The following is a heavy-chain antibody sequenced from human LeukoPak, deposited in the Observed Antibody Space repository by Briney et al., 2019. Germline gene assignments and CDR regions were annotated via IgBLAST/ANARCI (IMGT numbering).Heavy chain of an antibody. CDR2: IYPGDSDT. V-gene: IGHV5-51*01. CDR1: GYSFTSYW. J-gene: IGHJ4*02. D-gene: IGHD3-9*01. Sequence: LGESLKISCKGSGYSFTSYWIGWVRQMPGKGLEWMGIIYPGDSDTRYSPSFQGQVTISADKSISTAYLQWSSLKASDTAMYYCARHGPNYDILTGYFDYWGQGTLVTVSS. CDR3: ARHGPNYDILTGYFDY.